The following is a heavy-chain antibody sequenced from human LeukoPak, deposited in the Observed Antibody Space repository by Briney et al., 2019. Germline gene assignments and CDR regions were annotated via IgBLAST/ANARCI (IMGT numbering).Heavy chain of an antibody. Sequence: PGGSLRLSCAASGFTFHNYEMIWVRQAPGKGLEWVAYISSSGDTTYYADSVKGRFTISRDNAKSSLFLELKSLSVEDTALYFRARHRHNWNADYFDYWGQGTLVTVSS. V-gene: IGHV3-48*03. D-gene: IGHD1-1*01. CDR1: GFTFHNYE. J-gene: IGHJ4*02. CDR2: ISSSGDTT. CDR3: ARHRHNWNADYFDY.